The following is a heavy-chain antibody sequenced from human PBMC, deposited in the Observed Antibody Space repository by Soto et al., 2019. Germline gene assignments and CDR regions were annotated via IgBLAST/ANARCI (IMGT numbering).Heavy chain of an antibody. V-gene: IGHV1-8*01. CDR2: MNPNSGNT. Sequence: ASVKVSCKASGYTFTSYDINWVRQATGQGLEWMGWMNPNSGNTGYAQKFQGRVTMTRNTSISTTYMELSSLGSEDTAVYYCASGYYDFWSGYYWDYYYYYGMDVWGQGTTVTVSS. J-gene: IGHJ6*02. CDR1: GYTFTSYD. CDR3: ASGYYDFWSGYYWDYYYYYGMDV. D-gene: IGHD3-3*01.